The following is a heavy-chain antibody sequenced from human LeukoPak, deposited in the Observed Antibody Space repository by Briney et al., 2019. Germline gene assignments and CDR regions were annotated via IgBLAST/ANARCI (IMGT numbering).Heavy chain of an antibody. CDR2: IIPIFGTA. D-gene: IGHD1-26*01. Sequence: GASVKVSCKASGGTFSSYAISWVRQAPGQGLEWMGRIIPIFGTADYAQKFQGRVTITTDESTSTAYMELSSLRSEDTAVYYCARAIRELLPPSDAFDIWGQGTMVTVSS. CDR1: GGTFSSYA. V-gene: IGHV1-69*05. CDR3: ARAIRELLPPSDAFDI. J-gene: IGHJ3*02.